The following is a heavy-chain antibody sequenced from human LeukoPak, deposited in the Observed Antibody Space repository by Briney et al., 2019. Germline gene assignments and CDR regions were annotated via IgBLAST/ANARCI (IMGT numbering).Heavy chain of an antibody. CDR3: ARGSDCSGGSCYPWDYYYMDV. CDR1: GFTFSSYN. V-gene: IGHV3-21*01. J-gene: IGHJ6*03. Sequence: PGGSLRLSCAASGFTFSSYNMNWVRQAPGKGLEWVSSISSGSNYIYYADSVKGRFTISRDNAKNSLYLQMNSLRAEDTAVYYCARGSDCSGGSCYPWDYYYMDVWGKGTTVTVSS. D-gene: IGHD2-15*01. CDR2: ISSGSNYI.